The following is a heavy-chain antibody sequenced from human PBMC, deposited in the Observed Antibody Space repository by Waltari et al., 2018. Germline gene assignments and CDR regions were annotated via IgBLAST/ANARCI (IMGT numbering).Heavy chain of an antibody. J-gene: IGHJ4*02. CDR1: GFTFSTDG. CDR3: ARAGSGSYYFDY. CDR2: IWYDGSDK. D-gene: IGHD3-10*01. V-gene: IGHV3-33*08. Sequence: QVQLVESGGGVVQPGRSLRLSCAASGFTFSTDGMHWVRQAPGKGLEWVALIWYDGSDKYYADSVKGRFTISRDNSNKMLSLHMDSLRAEDTAVYYCARAGSGSYYFDYWGQGTLVTVSS.